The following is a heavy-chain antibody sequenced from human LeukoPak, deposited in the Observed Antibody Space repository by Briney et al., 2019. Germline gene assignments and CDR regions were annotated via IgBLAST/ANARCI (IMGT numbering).Heavy chain of an antibody. Sequence: GGSLRLSCAASGFTFSSYSMNWVRQAPGKGLEWVSYISSSSSTIYYADSVKGRFTISRDNAKNSLYLQMNSLRAEDTAVYYCASPCSGGSCYYYYYMDVWGKGTTVTVSS. V-gene: IGHV3-48*01. J-gene: IGHJ6*03. CDR2: ISSSSSTI. CDR1: GFTFSSYS. D-gene: IGHD2-15*01. CDR3: ASPCSGGSCYYYYYMDV.